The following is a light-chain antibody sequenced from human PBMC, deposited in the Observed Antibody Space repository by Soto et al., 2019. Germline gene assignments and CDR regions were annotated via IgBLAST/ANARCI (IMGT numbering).Light chain of an antibody. V-gene: IGKV1-27*01. CDR3: QKYSNVPPGYT. J-gene: IGKJ2*01. Sequence: DIPMTQSPSSLSASVGDRVTITCRASQGITNRLVWYQQKPGKVPRVLIYAASALQSAVPSRFSGSGSGTDLTLTISSLQPEDAATYYCQKYSNVPPGYTFGQGTKLEIK. CDR2: AAS. CDR1: QGITNR.